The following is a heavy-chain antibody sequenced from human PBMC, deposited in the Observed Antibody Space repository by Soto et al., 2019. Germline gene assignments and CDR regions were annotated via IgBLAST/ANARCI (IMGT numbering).Heavy chain of an antibody. D-gene: IGHD6-19*01. J-gene: IGHJ4*02. Sequence: QVQLVQSGAEVKKPGXXXXVXCXASGGTFXSYAIXXVRQAPGQGLEWMGGIIPIFGTANYAQKFQGRVTITADESTSTAYMELSSLRSEDTAVYYXXRLGXXQWXYYFDYWGQGTLVTVSS. V-gene: IGHV1-69*12. CDR1: GGTFXSYA. CDR3: XRLGXXQWXYYFDY. CDR2: IIPIFGTA.